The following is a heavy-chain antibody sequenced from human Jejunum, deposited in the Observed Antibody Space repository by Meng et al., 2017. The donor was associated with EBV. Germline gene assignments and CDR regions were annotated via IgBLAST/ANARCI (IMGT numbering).Heavy chain of an antibody. CDR2: INPNSGGT. CDR1: GYTFTGYF. J-gene: IGHJ4*02. Sequence: VPLVQSGDEVKQPGASVRVSCKASGYTFTGYFIHWVRQAPGQGLEWMGRINPNSGGTSYTQKFQGRVTMTRDTSITTAYMELSRLGSDDTAVYYCARDYSDSSRQGYWGQGTLVTVSS. V-gene: IGHV1-2*06. D-gene: IGHD3-22*01. CDR3: ARDYSDSSRQGY.